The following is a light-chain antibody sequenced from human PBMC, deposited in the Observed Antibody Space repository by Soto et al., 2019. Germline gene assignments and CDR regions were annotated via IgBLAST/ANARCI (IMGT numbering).Light chain of an antibody. CDR3: HQYNDWPLT. J-gene: IGKJ3*01. CDR2: GAS. Sequence: EIVLTQSPATLSGSPGERVTLSCRASQSFSVNLAWYQQKPGQAPRLLIYGASTRATGVPTRFSGSGSGADFTLTISSLQSEDFEVYYCHQYNDWPLTSGPGTRVDL. V-gene: IGKV3-15*01. CDR1: QSFSVN.